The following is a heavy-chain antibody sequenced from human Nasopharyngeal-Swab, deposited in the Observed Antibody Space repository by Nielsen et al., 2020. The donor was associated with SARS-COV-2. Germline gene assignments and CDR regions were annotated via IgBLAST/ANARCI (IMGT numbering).Heavy chain of an antibody. CDR2: ISYDGSNK. CDR3: ARDNAAHSLDY. J-gene: IGHJ4*02. Sequence: GESLKISCAASGFTFSSYAMHWVRQAPGKGLEWVAVISYDGSNKYYADSVKGRFTISRDNFKNTLYLQMNSLRAEDTAVYYCARDNAAHSLDYWGQGTLVTVSS. D-gene: IGHD2-21*01. CDR1: GFTFSSYA. V-gene: IGHV3-30-3*01.